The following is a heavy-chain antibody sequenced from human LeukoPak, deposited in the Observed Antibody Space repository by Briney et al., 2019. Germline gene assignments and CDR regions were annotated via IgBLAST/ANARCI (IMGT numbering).Heavy chain of an antibody. D-gene: IGHD3-9*01. CDR3: ARDHTLSGMDV. Sequence: GGSLRLSCAASGFTVSSNYMSWVRQAPGKGLEWVSVIYSGSSTYYADSVKGRFTISRDNSKNTLYLQMNSLRAEDTAVYYCARDHTLSGMDVWGQGTTVTVSS. CDR2: IYSGSST. V-gene: IGHV3-66*01. J-gene: IGHJ6*02. CDR1: GFTVSSNY.